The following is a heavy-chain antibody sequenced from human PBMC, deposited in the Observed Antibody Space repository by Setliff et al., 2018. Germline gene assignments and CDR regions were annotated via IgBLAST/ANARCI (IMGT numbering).Heavy chain of an antibody. CDR1: GYSFTSYW. D-gene: IGHD3-22*01. CDR2: IYPGDSDT. J-gene: IGHJ4*02. V-gene: IGHV5-51*01. Sequence: GESLKISCKGSGYSFTSYWIGWVRQMPGKGLEWMGIIYPGDSDTRYSPSFQGQVTISADKSISTAYLQWSSLKASDTAMYYCARESYDSSGYIYYFDHWGQGTLVTVSS. CDR3: ARESYDSSGYIYYFDH.